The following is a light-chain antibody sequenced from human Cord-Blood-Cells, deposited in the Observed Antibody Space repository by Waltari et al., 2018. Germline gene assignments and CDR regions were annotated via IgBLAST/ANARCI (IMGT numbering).Light chain of an antibody. Sequence: TQSPGTLSLSPGERATLSCRASQSVSSSYLAWYQQKPGQAPRLLIYGASSRATGIPHRFSGSGSGTDFTLTISRLEPEDFAVYYCQQYGSSPLTFGGGTKVEIK. J-gene: IGKJ4*01. CDR1: QSVSSSY. CDR2: GAS. CDR3: QQYGSSPLT. V-gene: IGKV3-20*01.